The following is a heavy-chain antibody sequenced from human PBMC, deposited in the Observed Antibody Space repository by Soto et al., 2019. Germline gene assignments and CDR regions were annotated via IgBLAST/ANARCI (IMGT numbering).Heavy chain of an antibody. Sequence: GVSLRLSCVAPGFTCSSYSMNWVLQAALKGQEGVSSISSSSSYIYYADSVKGRFTISRDNAKNSLYLQMNSLRAEDAAVYYCASSPGGAFDIWGQGTMVTVSS. D-gene: IGHD3-10*01. V-gene: IGHV3-21*01. CDR2: ISSSSSYI. CDR1: GFTCSSYS. CDR3: ASSPGGAFDI. J-gene: IGHJ3*02.